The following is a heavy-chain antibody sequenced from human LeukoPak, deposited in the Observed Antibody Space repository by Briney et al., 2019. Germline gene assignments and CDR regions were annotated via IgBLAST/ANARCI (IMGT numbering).Heavy chain of an antibody. CDR1: GGSISSYY. CDR3: ARVCCGGLPDAFDI. V-gene: IGHV4-59*01. J-gene: IGHJ3*02. D-gene: IGHD2-21*01. Sequence: SETLSLTCTVSGGSISSYYWSWIRQPPGKGLEWIGYIYYSGSTNYNPSLKSRVTISVDTSKNQFSLKLSSVTAADTAVYYCARVCCGGLPDAFDIWGQGTMVTVSS. CDR2: IYYSGST.